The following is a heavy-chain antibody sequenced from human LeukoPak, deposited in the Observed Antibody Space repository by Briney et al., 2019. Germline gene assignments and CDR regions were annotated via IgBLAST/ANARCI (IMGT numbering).Heavy chain of an antibody. Sequence: GASVKASCKASGGTFSSYAISWVRQAPGQGLEWMGGIIPIFGTANYAQKFQGRVTITADKSTSTAYMELSSLRSEDTAVYYCAGDSPGPYDSSGYSFDPWGQGTLVTVSS. J-gene: IGHJ5*02. V-gene: IGHV1-69*06. D-gene: IGHD3-22*01. CDR1: GGTFSSYA. CDR3: AGDSPGPYDSSGYSFDP. CDR2: IIPIFGTA.